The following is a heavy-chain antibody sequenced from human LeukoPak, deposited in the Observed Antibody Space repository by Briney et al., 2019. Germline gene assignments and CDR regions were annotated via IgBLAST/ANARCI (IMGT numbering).Heavy chain of an antibody. CDR1: GFTFSSYG. J-gene: IGHJ3*02. D-gene: IGHD2-2*01. Sequence: GGSLRLSCAASGFTFSSYGMHWVRQAPGKGLEWVAFIRYDGSNKYYADSLKGRFTISRDNSKNTLYLQMNSLRAEDTAVYYCARQDLGYCSSTSCWVDAFDIWGQGTMVTVSS. V-gene: IGHV3-30*02. CDR2: IRYDGSNK. CDR3: ARQDLGYCSSTSCWVDAFDI.